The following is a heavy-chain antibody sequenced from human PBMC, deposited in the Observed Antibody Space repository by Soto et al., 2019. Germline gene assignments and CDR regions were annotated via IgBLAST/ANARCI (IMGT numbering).Heavy chain of an antibody. D-gene: IGHD3-10*01. CDR3: ARDILYYGSGSYGLDY. J-gene: IGHJ4*02. CDR2: IKQDGSEK. Sequence: EVQLVESGGGLVQPGGSLRLSCAASGFTFSSYWMSWVRQAPGKGLEWVANIKQDGSEKYYVDSVKGRFTISRDNAKNSLYLQMNSLRAEDTAVYYCARDILYYGSGSYGLDYWGQGTLVTVSS. V-gene: IGHV3-7*05. CDR1: GFTFSSYW.